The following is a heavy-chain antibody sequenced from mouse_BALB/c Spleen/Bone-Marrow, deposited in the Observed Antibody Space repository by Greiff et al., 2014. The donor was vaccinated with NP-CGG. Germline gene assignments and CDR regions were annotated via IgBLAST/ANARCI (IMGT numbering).Heavy chain of an antibody. V-gene: IGHV5-17*02. CDR1: GFTFSSFG. Sequence: EVQREESGGGLVQPGGSRKLSCAASGFTFSSFGMHWVRQAPEKGLEWVAYISSGSSSIDYADTVKGRFTISGDNPKNTLFLQMTSLRSEDTGMYYCARGDSSGRGFAYWGQGTLVTVSA. D-gene: IGHD3-2*01. J-gene: IGHJ3*01. CDR2: ISSGSSSI. CDR3: ARGDSSGRGFAY.